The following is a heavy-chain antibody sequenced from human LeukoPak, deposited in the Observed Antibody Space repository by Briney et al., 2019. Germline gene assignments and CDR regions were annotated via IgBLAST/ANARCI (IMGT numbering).Heavy chain of an antibody. CDR3: ARDAVPAAIPLNWFDP. J-gene: IGHJ5*02. Sequence: GGSLILSCAASGFTFSSYSMNWVRQAPGKGLEWVSSISSSSSYIYYADSVKGRFTISRDNAKNSLYLQMNSLRAEDTAVYYCARDAVPAAIPLNWFDPWGQGTLVTVSS. V-gene: IGHV3-21*01. CDR1: GFTFSSYS. CDR2: ISSSSSYI. D-gene: IGHD2-2*02.